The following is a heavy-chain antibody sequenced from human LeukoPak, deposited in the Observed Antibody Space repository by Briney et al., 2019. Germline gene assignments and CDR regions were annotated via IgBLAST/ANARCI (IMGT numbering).Heavy chain of an antibody. CDR2: ISGSGANT. CDR1: GFTFYTYA. Sequence: GGSLRLSCAASGFTFYTYAMSWVRQAPGKGLEWVSAISGSGANTYYADSVKGRFSISRDNSKNTLDLQMNSLRVEDTAIYYCAKDGGWYSNTWYEDYWGQGTLVTVSS. V-gene: IGHV3-23*01. J-gene: IGHJ4*02. CDR3: AKDGGWYSNTWYEDY. D-gene: IGHD6-13*01.